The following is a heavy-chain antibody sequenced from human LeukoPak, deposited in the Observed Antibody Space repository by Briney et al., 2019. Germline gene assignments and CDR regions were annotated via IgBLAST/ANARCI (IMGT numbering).Heavy chain of an antibody. CDR3: AAGYYSSWSYFNY. V-gene: IGHV1-58*02. CDR1: GITFSSSA. D-gene: IGHD6-13*01. CDR2: IVVGSGST. Sequence: ASVKVSCKASGITFSSSAMQWVRQARGQRLEWVGWIVVGSGSTNYAQKFQERVTITRDMSTSTVYMELSGLRSEDTAVYYCAAGYYSSWSYFNYWGQGTLVTVSS. J-gene: IGHJ4*02.